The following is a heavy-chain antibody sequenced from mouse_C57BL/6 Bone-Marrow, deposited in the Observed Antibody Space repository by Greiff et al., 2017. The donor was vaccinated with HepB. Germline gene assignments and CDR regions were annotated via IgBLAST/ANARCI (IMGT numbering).Heavy chain of an antibody. Sequence: EVKVVESGGDLVKPGGSLKLSCAASGFTFSSYGMSWVRQTPDKRLEWVATISSGGSYTYYPDSVKGRFTISRDNAKNTLYLQMSSLKSEDTAMYYCAIFAYWGQGTLVTVSA. V-gene: IGHV5-6*01. CDR1: GFTFSSYG. CDR2: ISSGGSYT. J-gene: IGHJ3*01. CDR3: AIFAY.